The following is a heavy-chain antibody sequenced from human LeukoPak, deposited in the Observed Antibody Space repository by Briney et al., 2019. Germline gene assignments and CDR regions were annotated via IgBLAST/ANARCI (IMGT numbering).Heavy chain of an antibody. CDR1: GFAFLNYG. D-gene: IGHD3-10*01. CDR3: AKDIISWFGELARFDP. J-gene: IGHJ5*02. CDR2: ISGSGVTT. V-gene: IGHV3-23*01. Sequence: GGSLRLSCAASGFAFLNYGTSWVPQAPGKGLEGFLAISGSGVTTYYASSVKGRFTISRDNSKNTLYLQMNSLRAEDTALNYCAKDIISWFGELARFDPWGQGTLVTVSS.